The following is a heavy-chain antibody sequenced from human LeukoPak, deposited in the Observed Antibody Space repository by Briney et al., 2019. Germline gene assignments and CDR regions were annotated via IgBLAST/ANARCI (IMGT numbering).Heavy chain of an antibody. V-gene: IGHV4-4*07. D-gene: IGHD3-10*01. J-gene: IGHJ4*02. CDR2: IYNSGST. CDR1: GGSISSYY. CDR3: ARGAHPPYSRPARGDYYFDY. Sequence: SETLSLTCTVSGGSISSYYWSWIRQPAGKGLEWIGRIYNSGSTNYNPSLKSRVTMSVDTSKNQFSLKLSSVTAADTAVYYCARGAHPPYSRPARGDYYFDYWGQGTLVTVSS.